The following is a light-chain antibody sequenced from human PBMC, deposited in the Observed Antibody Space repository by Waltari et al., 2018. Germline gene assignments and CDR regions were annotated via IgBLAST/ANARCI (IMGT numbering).Light chain of an antibody. Sequence: EIMLTQSPGTLSLSPGERATLSCRASQSISRFLAWYPQRPGQAPRLLIFDVSTRATGIPDRFSGSGSGTDFSLTISRLEPEDIAVYYCQHYVRLPVTFGQGTKLEIK. CDR1: QSISRF. CDR3: QHYVRLPVT. J-gene: IGKJ1*01. V-gene: IGKV3-20*01. CDR2: DVS.